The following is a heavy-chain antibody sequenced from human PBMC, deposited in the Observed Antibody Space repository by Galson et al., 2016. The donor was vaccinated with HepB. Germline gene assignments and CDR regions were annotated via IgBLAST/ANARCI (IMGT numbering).Heavy chain of an antibody. CDR2: IIPIFGTA. CDR1: GGTFSSYA. Sequence: SVKVSCKASGGTFSSYAISWVRQAPGQGLEWMGGIIPIFGTANYAQKLQGRVTITRDTSASTAYMELNTLTSEDTAVYYCAREAGVRGSYYYNPPDYWGQGTLVTVSS. V-gene: IGHV1-69*05. D-gene: IGHD1-26*01. CDR3: AREAGVRGSYYYNPPDY. J-gene: IGHJ4*02.